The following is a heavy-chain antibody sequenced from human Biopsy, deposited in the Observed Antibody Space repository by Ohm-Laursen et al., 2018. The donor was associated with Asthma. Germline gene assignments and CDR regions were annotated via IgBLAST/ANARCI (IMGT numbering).Heavy chain of an antibody. Sequence: SEPLSLTCIVSGDAMSTSGSYWGWIRQSPGKGLEWIGSIYYSGRTYYNPSLESRVTISSNTSTNHFSLKVTSVTAADTAVYYCARAVSSSSYWYFDLWGRGDLVTVSS. V-gene: IGHV4-39*02. D-gene: IGHD6-6*01. CDR3: ARAVSSSSYWYFDL. CDR2: IYYSGRT. J-gene: IGHJ2*01. CDR1: GDAMSTSGSY.